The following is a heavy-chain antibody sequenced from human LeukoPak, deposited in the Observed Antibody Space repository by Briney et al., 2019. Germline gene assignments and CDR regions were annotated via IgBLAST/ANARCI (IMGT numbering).Heavy chain of an antibody. CDR2: ISAYNGNT. CDR3: AITMIRGQDHRGNWFDP. Sequence: ASVKVSCKASSYTFTNYGISWVRQAPGQGLEWMGCISAYNGNTNYAQRFQGRVIMTTDTSTNTIYMELRSLRSDDTAVYYCAITMIRGQDHRGNWFDPWGQGTLVTVSS. CDR1: SYTFTNYG. V-gene: IGHV1-18*01. J-gene: IGHJ5*02. D-gene: IGHD3-10*01.